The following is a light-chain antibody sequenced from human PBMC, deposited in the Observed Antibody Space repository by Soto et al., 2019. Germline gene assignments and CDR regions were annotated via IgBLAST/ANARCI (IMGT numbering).Light chain of an antibody. V-gene: IGLV1-44*01. CDR1: SSTIGSKT. Sequence: QSVLTQPPSASGTPGQRVTISCSGSSSTIGSKTLNWYQHLPGSAPKLLIYTTNQRPSGVPDRFSGSKSGTSASLAISGLQPEDEADYYCAAWNDSLNGVVFGGGTKQTVL. J-gene: IGLJ3*02. CDR2: TTN. CDR3: AAWNDSLNGVV.